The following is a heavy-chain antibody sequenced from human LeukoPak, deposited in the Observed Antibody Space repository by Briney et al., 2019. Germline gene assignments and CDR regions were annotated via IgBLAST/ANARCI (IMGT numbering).Heavy chain of an antibody. CDR3: AGGALIPY. V-gene: IGHV3-48*01. CDR1: GFTHSSYS. J-gene: IGHJ4*02. D-gene: IGHD2-21*01. Sequence: GGSLRLSCAASGFTHSSYSMNWVRQAPGKGREGGSYISSISSTKYCADYVNGRFTISRDNATNSLYLQMNSLRAEDTAVYYCAGGALIPYWGQGTLVTVSS. CDR2: ISSISSTK.